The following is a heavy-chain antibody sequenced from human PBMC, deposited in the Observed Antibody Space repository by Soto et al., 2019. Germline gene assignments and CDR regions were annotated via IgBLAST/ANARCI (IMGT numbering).Heavy chain of an antibody. D-gene: IGHD4-4*01. CDR3: ARVVMTTVPASYYYVMDV. V-gene: IGHV1-69*18. CDR1: GGTFSSYA. J-gene: IGHJ6*02. Sequence: QVQLVQSGAEVKKPGSSVTVSCKASGGTFSSYAISWVRQAPGQGLEWMGRIIPFSGTANYAQKFQGRVTITAYESTSTAYMELTSLRSEDTAVYYCARVVMTTVPASYYYVMDVWGQGTTVTVSS. CDR2: IIPFSGTA.